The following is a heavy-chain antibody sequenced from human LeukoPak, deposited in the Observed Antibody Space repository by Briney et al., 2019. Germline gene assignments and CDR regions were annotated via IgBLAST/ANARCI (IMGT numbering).Heavy chain of an antibody. CDR1: GFTFSSYA. CDR2: ISYDGSNK. Sequence: PGGSLRLSCAASGFTFSSYAMHWVRQAPGKGLEWVAVISYDGSNKYYADSVKGRFTISRDNSKNTLYLQMNSLRAEDTAVYYCAREAGYYDSSGHDYWGQGTLVTVSS. CDR3: AREAGYYDSSGHDY. D-gene: IGHD3-22*01. J-gene: IGHJ4*02. V-gene: IGHV3-30-3*01.